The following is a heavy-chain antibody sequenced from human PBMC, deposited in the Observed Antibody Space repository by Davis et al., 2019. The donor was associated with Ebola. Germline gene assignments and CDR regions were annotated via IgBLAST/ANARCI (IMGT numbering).Heavy chain of an antibody. CDR2: VFNCGGT. J-gene: IGHJ2*01. CDR3: ARDAGEWEQSKWYFQV. Sequence: PGGSLTLSCSVSGGSISGYMWSWIRQSAGRGLEWIGRVFNCGGTNYNPSLESRVTMSVDTSTNLVSLRLPSLTAADTAVYCCARDAGEWEQSKWYFQVWGRGTRVTVSS. CDR1: GGSISGYM. D-gene: IGHD1-26*01. V-gene: IGHV4-4*07.